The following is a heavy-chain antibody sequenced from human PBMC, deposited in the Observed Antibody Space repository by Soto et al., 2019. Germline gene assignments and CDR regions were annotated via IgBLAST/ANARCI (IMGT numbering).Heavy chain of an antibody. J-gene: IGHJ4*02. Sequence: QVQLQESGPGLVKPSQTLSLTCTVSGGSISSGGYYWSWIRQHPGKGLEWIGYIYYSGSTYYNPSLKSRVTISVDTSKNQFYLKLSSVTAADTAVYYCARVMISITIFGVIDYWGQGTLVTVSS. CDR3: ARVMISITIFGVIDY. CDR2: IYYSGST. CDR1: GGSISSGGYY. V-gene: IGHV4-31*03. D-gene: IGHD3-3*01.